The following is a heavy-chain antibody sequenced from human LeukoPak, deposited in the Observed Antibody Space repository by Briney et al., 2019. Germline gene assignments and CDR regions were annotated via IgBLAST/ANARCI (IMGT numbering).Heavy chain of an antibody. D-gene: IGHD3-22*01. CDR1: GFTFSSYA. V-gene: IGHV3-30*04. CDR2: ISYDGSNK. J-gene: IGHJ4*02. Sequence: PGRSLRLSCAASGFTFSSYAMHWVRQAPGKGLEWVAVISYDGSNKYYADSVKGRFTISRDNSKNTLYLQMNSLRAEDTAVYYCARVPGYDGSGYFDYWGQGTLVTVSS. CDR3: ARVPGYDGSGYFDY.